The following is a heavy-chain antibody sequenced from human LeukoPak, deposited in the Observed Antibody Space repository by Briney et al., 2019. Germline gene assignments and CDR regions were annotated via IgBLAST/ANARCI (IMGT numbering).Heavy chain of an antibody. V-gene: IGHV4-39*07. CDR2: LYYSGSN. CDR3: ARGKYGEWLLLPYFDY. Sequence: SETLSLTCTVSGGSISSSSYYWGWIRQPPGKGLEWIGSLYYSGSNYYTHSPKSRVTISVDTSKNQFSLRLSSVTAADTAVYYCARGKYGEWLLLPYFDYWGQRTLVTVSS. D-gene: IGHD6-19*01. CDR1: GGSISSSSYY. J-gene: IGHJ4*02.